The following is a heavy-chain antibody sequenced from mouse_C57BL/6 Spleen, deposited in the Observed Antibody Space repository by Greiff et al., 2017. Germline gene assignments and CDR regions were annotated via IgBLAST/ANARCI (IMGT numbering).Heavy chain of an antibody. V-gene: IGHV10-1*01. Sequence: EVKLMESGGGLVQPKGSLKLSCAASGFSFNTYAMNWVRQAPGKGLEWVARIRSKSNNYATSYADSVKDRFTISRDDSESMLYLQMNNLKTEDTAMYYCVRPETAQATWFAYWGQGTLVTVSA. D-gene: IGHD3-2*02. CDR2: IRSKSNNYAT. CDR3: VRPETAQATWFAY. CDR1: GFSFNTYA. J-gene: IGHJ3*01.